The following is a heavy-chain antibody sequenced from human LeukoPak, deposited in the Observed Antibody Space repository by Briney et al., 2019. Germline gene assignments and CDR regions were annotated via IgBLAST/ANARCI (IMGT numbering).Heavy chain of an antibody. Sequence: GGSLRLSCAASGFTFSSYSMNWVRQAPGKGLEWVSSISSSSYIYYADSVKGRFTISRDNAKNSLYLQMNSLRAEDTAVYYCARERRITIFGVVTLDYWGQGTLVTVSS. CDR3: ARERRITIFGVVTLDY. J-gene: IGHJ4*02. CDR2: ISSSSYI. V-gene: IGHV3-21*01. D-gene: IGHD3-3*01. CDR1: GFTFSSYS.